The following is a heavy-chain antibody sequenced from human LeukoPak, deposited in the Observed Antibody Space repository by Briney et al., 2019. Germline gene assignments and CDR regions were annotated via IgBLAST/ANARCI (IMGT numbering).Heavy chain of an antibody. Sequence: ASVKVSCKASGYTFTSYYMHWVRQAPGQGLGWMGIINPSGGSTSYAQKFQGRVTMTRDMSTSTVYMELSSLKSEDTAVYYCARATRRSKSNDAFDIWGQGTMVTVSS. J-gene: IGHJ3*02. V-gene: IGHV1-46*01. CDR1: GYTFTSYY. CDR3: ARATRRSKSNDAFDI. CDR2: INPSGGST.